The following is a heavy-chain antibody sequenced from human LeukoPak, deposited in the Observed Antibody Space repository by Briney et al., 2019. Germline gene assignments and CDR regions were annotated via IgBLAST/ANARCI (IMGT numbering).Heavy chain of an antibody. D-gene: IGHD4-17*01. Sequence: PGGSLRLSCAASGFTFSTYWMSWVRQAPGKGLEWVANIKPDGSETYYVGSVKGRFTVSRDNAKNSLYLQMNSLRAEDTAVYYCARSMTTDDYWGQGTLVTVSS. CDR3: ARSMTTDDY. V-gene: IGHV3-7*01. CDR2: IKPDGSET. CDR1: GFTFSTYW. J-gene: IGHJ4*02.